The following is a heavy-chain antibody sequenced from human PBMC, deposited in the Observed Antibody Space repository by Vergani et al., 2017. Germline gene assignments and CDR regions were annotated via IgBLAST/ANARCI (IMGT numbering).Heavy chain of an antibody. CDR3: ARVLTLYGTPDYYYMDV. Sequence: QVQLQESGPGLVKPSETLSLTCTVSGGSISSYYWSWIRQPPGKGLEWIGYIYYSGSTNYNPSLKSRVTISVDTSKNPFSLKLSSVTAADTAVYYCARVLTLYGTPDYYYMDVWGKGTTVTVSS. CDR1: GGSISSYY. J-gene: IGHJ6*03. V-gene: IGHV4-59*01. CDR2: IYYSGST. D-gene: IGHD1-14*01.